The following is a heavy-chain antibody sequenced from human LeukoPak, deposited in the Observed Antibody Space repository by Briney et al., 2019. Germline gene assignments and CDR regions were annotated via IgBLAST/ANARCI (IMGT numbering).Heavy chain of an antibody. CDR2: ISSSTSTI. CDR3: ARGRRSVTGGVSGWFDP. CDR1: GFTFNSYS. D-gene: IGHD6-19*01. V-gene: IGHV3-48*01. J-gene: IGHJ5*02. Sequence: GGSLRLSCAASGFTFNSYSMNWVRQAPGKGLEWVSYISSSTSTIYYADSVKGRFTISRDNAKNSLYLQMNSLRAEDTAVYYCARGRRSVTGGVSGWFDPWGQGTLVTVSS.